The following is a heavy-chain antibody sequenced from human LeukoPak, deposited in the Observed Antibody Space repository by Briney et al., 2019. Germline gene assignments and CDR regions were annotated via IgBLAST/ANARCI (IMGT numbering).Heavy chain of an antibody. CDR1: GGSFSGYY. D-gene: IGHD3-10*01. Sequence: PSETLSLTCAVYGGSFSGYYWSWIRQPPGKGLEWIGEINHSGSTNYNPSLKSRVTISVDTSKNQFSLKLSSVTAADTAVYYCARGKRFISHLFDYWGQGTLVTVSS. V-gene: IGHV4-34*01. CDR2: INHSGST. CDR3: ARGKRFISHLFDY. J-gene: IGHJ4*02.